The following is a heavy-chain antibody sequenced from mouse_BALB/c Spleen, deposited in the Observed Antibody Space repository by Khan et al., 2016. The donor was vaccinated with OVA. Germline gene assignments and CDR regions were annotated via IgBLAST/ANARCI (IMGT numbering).Heavy chain of an antibody. D-gene: IGHD1-1*01. V-gene: IGHV5-9-1*01. J-gene: IGHJ3*01. CDR3: GNGNDGWFAY. CDR1: GFTFSSFV. CDR2: ISSAATYT. Sequence: EVELVESGGGLVEPGGSLKLSCAASGFTFSSFVMSWVRQTPEKRLEWVATISSAATYTYYPDSVKGRFTISRDNAKNTLYRQMNSLRSDDTASYYWGNGNDGWFAYWGQGTLVTVST.